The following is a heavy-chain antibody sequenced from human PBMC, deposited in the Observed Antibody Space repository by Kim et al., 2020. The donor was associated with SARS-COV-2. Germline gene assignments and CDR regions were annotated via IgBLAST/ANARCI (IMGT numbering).Heavy chain of an antibody. CDR2: ISYDGSNK. J-gene: IGHJ6*02. V-gene: IGHV3-30*04. D-gene: IGHD4-17*01. Sequence: GGSLRLSCAASGFTFSSYAMHWVRQAPGKGLEWVAVISYDGSNKYYADSVKGRFTISRDNSKNTLYLQMNSLRAEDTAVYYCARGEEATVTTWVYYYYGVDVWGQGTTVTVSS. CDR3: ARGEEATVTTWVYYYYGVDV. CDR1: GFTFSSYA.